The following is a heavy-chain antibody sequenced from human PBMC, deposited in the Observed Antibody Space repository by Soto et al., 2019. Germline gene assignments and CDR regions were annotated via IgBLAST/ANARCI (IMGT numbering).Heavy chain of an antibody. D-gene: IGHD3-3*01. V-gene: IGHV1-8*01. J-gene: IGHJ6*02. CDR3: ARGGGYDFWSGYYPNYYYYGMDV. CDR1: GYTFTSYD. CDR2: MNPNSGNT. Sequence: ASVKVSCKASGYTFTSYDINWVRQATGQGPEWMGWMNPNSGNTGYAQKFQGRVTMTRNTSISTAYMELSSLRSEDTAVYYCARGGGYDFWSGYYPNYYYYGMDVWGQGTTVTVSS.